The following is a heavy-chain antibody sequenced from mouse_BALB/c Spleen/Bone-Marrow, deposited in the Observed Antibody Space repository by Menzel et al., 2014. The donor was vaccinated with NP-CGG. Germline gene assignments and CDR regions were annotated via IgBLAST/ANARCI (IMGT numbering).Heavy chain of an antibody. Sequence: VQLQQSGAELVKPGVSVKLSCTASGFNIKDTYMHWVKQRPEQGLEWIGRIDPANGNTKYDPKFQGKATITADTSSNTAYLQLSSLTSEDTAVYYCARGGSSYGWYFDVWGAGTTVTVSS. CDR1: GFNIKDTY. V-gene: IGHV14-3*02. D-gene: IGHD1-1*01. CDR3: ARGGSSYGWYFDV. CDR2: IDPANGNT. J-gene: IGHJ1*01.